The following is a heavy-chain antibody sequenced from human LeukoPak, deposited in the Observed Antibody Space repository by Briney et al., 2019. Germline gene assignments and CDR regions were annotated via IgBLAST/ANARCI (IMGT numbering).Heavy chain of an antibody. D-gene: IGHD4-11*01. CDR2: IQYDGINK. Sequence: GGSLRLSCAASGFTFSSYGMHWVRQAPGKGLEWVAFIQYDGINKYYADSVKGRFTISRDNSKNTLYLQMNSLRAEDTAVYYCARGTTYYFDYRGQGTLVTVSP. CDR1: GFTFSSYG. V-gene: IGHV3-30*02. CDR3: ARGTTYYFDY. J-gene: IGHJ4*02.